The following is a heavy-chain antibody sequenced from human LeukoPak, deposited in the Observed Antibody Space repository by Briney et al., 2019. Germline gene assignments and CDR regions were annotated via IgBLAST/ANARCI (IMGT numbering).Heavy chain of an antibody. Sequence: SETLSLTCTVSGGSISSSSYYWGWIRQPPGKGLEWIGSIHYSGSTNYNPSLKSRVTISVDTSKNQFSLKLSSVTAADTAVYYCASMVRGVIGYDAFDIGGQGTMVTVSS. J-gene: IGHJ3*02. CDR1: GGSISSSSYY. D-gene: IGHD3-10*01. CDR2: IHYSGST. V-gene: IGHV4-39*07. CDR3: ASMVRGVIGYDAFDI.